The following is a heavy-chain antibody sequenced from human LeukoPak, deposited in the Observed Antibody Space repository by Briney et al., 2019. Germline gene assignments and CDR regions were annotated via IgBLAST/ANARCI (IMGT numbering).Heavy chain of an antibody. CDR1: GGTFSSYA. V-gene: IGHV1-69*13. D-gene: IGHD3-3*01. CDR2: IIPIFGTA. CDR3: ARGPSHVLEWSALGNWFDP. Sequence: SVKVSCKASGGTFSSYAISWVRQAPGQGLEWMGGIIPIFGTANYAQKFQGRVTITADESTSTAYMELSSLRSEDTAVYYCARGPSHVLEWSALGNWFDPWGQGTLVTVSS. J-gene: IGHJ5*02.